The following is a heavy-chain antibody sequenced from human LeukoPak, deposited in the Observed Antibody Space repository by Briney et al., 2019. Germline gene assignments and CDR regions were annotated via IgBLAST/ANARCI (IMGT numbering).Heavy chain of an antibody. J-gene: IGHJ6*02. CDR2: IIPILGIA. Sequence: SVKVSCKASGGTFSSYAISWVRQAPGQGLEWMGRIIPILGIANYAQKFQGRVTITADKSTSAAYMELSSLRSEDTAVYYCAGVRSSAGRGSGSYFPPPPHAYYYYYGMDVWGQGTTVTVSS. V-gene: IGHV1-69*04. CDR3: AGVRSSAGRGSGSYFPPPPHAYYYYYGMDV. CDR1: GGTFSSYA. D-gene: IGHD3-10*01.